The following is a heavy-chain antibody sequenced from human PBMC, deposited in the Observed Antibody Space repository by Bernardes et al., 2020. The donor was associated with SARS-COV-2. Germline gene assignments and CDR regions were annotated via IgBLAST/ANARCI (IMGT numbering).Heavy chain of an antibody. CDR1: GFTFSDYY. J-gene: IGHJ6*02. CDR2: ISSSGSTI. CDR3: ARDNGYYYGSGSQPEGGMDV. Sequence: GGSLRLSCAASGFTFSDYYMSWIRQAPGKGLEWVSYISSSGSTIYYADSVKGRFTISRDNAKNSLYLQMNSLRAEDTAVYYCARDNGYYYGSGSQPEGGMDVWGQGTTVTVSS. V-gene: IGHV3-11*01. D-gene: IGHD3-10*01.